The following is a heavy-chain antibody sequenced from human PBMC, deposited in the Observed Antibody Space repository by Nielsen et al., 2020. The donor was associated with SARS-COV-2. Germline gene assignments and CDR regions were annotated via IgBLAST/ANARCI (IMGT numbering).Heavy chain of an antibody. CDR2: ISYDGNNK. J-gene: IGHJ6*03. Sequence: GESLKISCAASEFTFNCYCIHWVRQAPGKGLEWVAVISYDGNNKYYADSVKGRFTISRDNSKNTLYLQMNSLRAVDTAVYYCAKDASSSWDDFYYMDVWGKGTTVTVSS. D-gene: IGHD6-13*01. CDR3: AKDASSSWDDFYYMDV. CDR1: EFTFNCYC. V-gene: IGHV3-30*18.